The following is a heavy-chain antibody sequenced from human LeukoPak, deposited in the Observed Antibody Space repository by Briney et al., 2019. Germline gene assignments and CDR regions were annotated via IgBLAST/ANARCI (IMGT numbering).Heavy chain of an antibody. D-gene: IGHD6-6*01. Sequence: SETLSLTCAVYGGSFSGYYWSWIRQPPGKGLEWIGEINHSESTNYNPSLKSRVTISVDTSKNQFSLKLSSVTAADTAVYYCARFVRIAARPRWFDPWGQGTLVTVSS. CDR3: ARFVRIAARPRWFDP. CDR2: INHSEST. CDR1: GGSFSGYY. V-gene: IGHV4-34*01. J-gene: IGHJ5*02.